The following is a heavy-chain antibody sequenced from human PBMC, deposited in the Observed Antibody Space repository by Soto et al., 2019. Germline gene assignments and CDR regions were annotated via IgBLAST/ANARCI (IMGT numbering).Heavy chain of an antibody. J-gene: IGHJ4*02. CDR2: INSDDNT. V-gene: IGHV3-66*01. CDR1: GFTVNSNY. Sequence: EVQLVESGGGLVQPGGSLRLSCAASGFTVNSNYMSWVRQAPGKGLEWVSVINSDDNTYYADSVKGRFTISRDNSKNRVYLQMNSLRAEDTAVYYCARDGDYGGDYWGQGTLVTVSS. CDR3: ARDGDYGGDY. D-gene: IGHD4-17*01.